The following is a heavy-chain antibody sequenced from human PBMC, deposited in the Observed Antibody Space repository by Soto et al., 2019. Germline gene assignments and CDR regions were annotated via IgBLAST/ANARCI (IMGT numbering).Heavy chain of an antibody. CDR3: ARDPTPGSGNY. V-gene: IGHV4-38-2*02. CDR2: IYHSGST. CDR1: GYSISSGYY. J-gene: IGHJ4*02. Sequence: SETLSLTCAVSGYSISSGYYWGWIRQPPGKGLEWIGSIYHSGSTYYNPSLKSRVTISVDTSKNQFSLKLSSVTAADTAVYYCARDPTPGSGNYWGQGTLVTVSS. D-gene: IGHD1-26*01.